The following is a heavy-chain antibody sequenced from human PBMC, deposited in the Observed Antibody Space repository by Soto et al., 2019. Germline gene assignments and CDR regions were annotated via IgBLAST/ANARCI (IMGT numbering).Heavy chain of an antibody. CDR1: GFTFSSFN. V-gene: IGHV3-21*02. CDR3: AKGGPFTGGFDP. D-gene: IGHD3-16*01. CDR2: ITAGSAYI. Sequence: EVRLVESGGGLVKPGGSMRLSCAGSGFTFSSFNMNWVRQAPGKGLEWVSSITAGSAYIYYADSVKGRFTVSRDNSKNTLYLQMNSLRPDDTAIYYCAKGGPFTGGFDPWGQGTLVTVAS. J-gene: IGHJ5*02.